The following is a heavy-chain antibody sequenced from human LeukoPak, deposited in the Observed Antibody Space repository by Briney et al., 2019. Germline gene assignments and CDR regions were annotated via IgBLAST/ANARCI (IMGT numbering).Heavy chain of an antibody. CDR2: IWYDGSNK. CDR3: ARGCAHYYDSSGYYLLDY. J-gene: IGHJ4*02. V-gene: IGHV3-33*01. CDR1: VFTFSSYC. Sequence: PGRSLRLSCAASVFTFSSYCMHWVRQAPCKGLEWVAVIWYDGSNKYYADSVKGRFTISRDNSKNTLYLQMNSLRAEDTAVYYCARGCAHYYDSSGYYLLDYWGQGTLVTVSS. D-gene: IGHD3-22*01.